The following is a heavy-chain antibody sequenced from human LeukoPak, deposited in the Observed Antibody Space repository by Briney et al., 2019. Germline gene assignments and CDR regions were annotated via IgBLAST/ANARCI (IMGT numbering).Heavy chain of an antibody. CDR3: TIDLMTGFSSGWRFGY. CDR1: GLTFKNFA. CDR2: TSGDEDST. Sequence: PGGSLRLSCAASGLTFKNFAMSWVRQAPGKGLEWLAVTSGDEDSTHYADSVRGHFVISTDNSKNTLFLHTNSLRAEDTAVYYCTIDLMTGFSSGWRFGYWGQGTLVTVSS. D-gene: IGHD6-19*01. V-gene: IGHV3-23*01. J-gene: IGHJ4*02.